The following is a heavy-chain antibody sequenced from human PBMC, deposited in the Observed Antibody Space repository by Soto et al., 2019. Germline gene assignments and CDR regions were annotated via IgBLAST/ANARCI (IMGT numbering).Heavy chain of an antibody. V-gene: IGHV3-30*03. CDR1: GCTFSSYC. CDR3: AHYGDYDYYYYYMDV. D-gene: IGHD4-17*01. CDR2: ISYDGSNK. Sequence: GGSLRLSCAASGCTFSSYCMHWVRQAPGKGLEWVAVISYDGSNKYYADSVKGRFTISRDNSKNTLYLQMNSLRAEDTAVYYCAHYGDYDYYYYYMDVWGKGTTVTVSS. J-gene: IGHJ6*03.